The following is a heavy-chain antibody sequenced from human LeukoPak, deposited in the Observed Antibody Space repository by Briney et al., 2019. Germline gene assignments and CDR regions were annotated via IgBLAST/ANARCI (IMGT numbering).Heavy chain of an antibody. J-gene: IGHJ5*02. Sequence: PGGSLRLSCAASGFTFSSYAMHWVRQAPGKGLEWVAVISYVGSNKYYADSVKGRFTISRDNSKNTLYLQMNSLRAEDTAVYYCARPDTAMVLHSWFDPWGQGTLVTVSS. CDR3: ARPDTAMVLHSWFDP. CDR1: GFTFSSYA. V-gene: IGHV3-30*04. D-gene: IGHD5-18*01. CDR2: ISYVGSNK.